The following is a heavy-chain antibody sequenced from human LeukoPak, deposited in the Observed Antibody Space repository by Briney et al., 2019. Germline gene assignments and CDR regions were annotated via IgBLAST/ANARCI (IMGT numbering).Heavy chain of an antibody. CDR3: AREIMAYYDFWSGYYTLDNWFDP. V-gene: IGHV3-30*03. CDR2: ISYDGSNK. Sequence: PGGSLRLSCAASGFTFSSYGMHWVRQAPGKGLEWVAVISYDGSNKYYADSVKGRFTISRDNSKNTLYLQMNSLRAEDTAVYYCAREIMAYYDFWSGYYTLDNWFDPWGQGTLVTVSS. J-gene: IGHJ5*02. CDR1: GFTFSSYG. D-gene: IGHD3-3*01.